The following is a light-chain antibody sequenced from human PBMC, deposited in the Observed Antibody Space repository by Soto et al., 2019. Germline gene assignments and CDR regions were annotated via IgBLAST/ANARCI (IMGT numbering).Light chain of an antibody. CDR3: QQSYSA. J-gene: IGKJ3*01. CDR2: AAS. Sequence: DIQMTQSPSSLSASVGDRVTITCRASQSISSYLNWYQQKPGKAPKLLIYAASSLQSGVPSRFSGSGSGTDFTLTISSLQPEDFATDYCQQSYSAFGPGTKVDIK. CDR1: QSISSY. V-gene: IGKV1-39*01.